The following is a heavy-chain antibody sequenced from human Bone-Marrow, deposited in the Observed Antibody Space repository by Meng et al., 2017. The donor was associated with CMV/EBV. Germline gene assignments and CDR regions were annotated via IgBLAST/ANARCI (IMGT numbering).Heavy chain of an antibody. CDR3: ATYSGGAFDI. CDR2: IYYTGST. CDR1: GFTFSDYY. D-gene: IGHD2-21*01. Sequence: ESLKISCAASGFTFSDYYMSWIRQAPGKGLEWIGYIYYTGSTHYNPSLKSRITISLDMSKNQFSLNLSSVTAADTAVYYCATYSGGAFDIWGQGTKATVSS. J-gene: IGHJ3*02. V-gene: IGHV4-59*01.